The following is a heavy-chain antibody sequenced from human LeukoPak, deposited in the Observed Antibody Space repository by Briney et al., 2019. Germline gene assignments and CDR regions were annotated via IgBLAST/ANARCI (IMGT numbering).Heavy chain of an antibody. J-gene: IGHJ4*02. CDR1: GSSFPNYW. Sequence: GESLKISCQGSGSSFPNYWIGWVRQLPGKGLEWMGIIYPDDSDTRYSPSFQGQVTISIDKSISTAYLQWSSLKASDTAMYYCARHSATRGSGYNGVGYWGQGTLVTVSS. V-gene: IGHV5-51*01. CDR3: ARHSATRGSGYNGVGY. D-gene: IGHD5-24*01. CDR2: IYPDDSDT.